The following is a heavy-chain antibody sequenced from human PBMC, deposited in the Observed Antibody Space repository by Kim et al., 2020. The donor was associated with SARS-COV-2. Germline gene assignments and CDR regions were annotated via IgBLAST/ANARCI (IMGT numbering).Heavy chain of an antibody. J-gene: IGHJ5*02. V-gene: IGHV4-34*01. D-gene: IGHD2-2*01. CDR1: GGSFSGYY. CDR2: INHSGST. CDR3: ARGPRYCSSTSCQAFGWFDP. Sequence: SETLSLTCAVYGGSFSGYYWSWIRQPPGKGLEWIGEINHSGSTNYNPSLKSRVTISVDTSKNQFSLKLSSVTAADTAVYYCARGPRYCSSTSCQAFGWFDPWGQGTLVTVSS.